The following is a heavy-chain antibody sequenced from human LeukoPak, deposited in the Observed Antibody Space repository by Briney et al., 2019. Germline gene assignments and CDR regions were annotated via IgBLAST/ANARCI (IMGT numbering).Heavy chain of an antibody. CDR2: INQGGSVQ. D-gene: IGHD5-12*01. CDR3: ARVEYSGWNLEY. Sequence: PGGSLRLSSAASGFTFRSYCMSWVRQAPGKGLEWVANINQGGSVQYYMDSVKGRFTISRDDAKNSLYVQMNSLRDEDTAVYYCARVEYSGWNLEYWGQGTLVTVSS. J-gene: IGHJ4*02. CDR1: GFTFRSYC. V-gene: IGHV3-7*01.